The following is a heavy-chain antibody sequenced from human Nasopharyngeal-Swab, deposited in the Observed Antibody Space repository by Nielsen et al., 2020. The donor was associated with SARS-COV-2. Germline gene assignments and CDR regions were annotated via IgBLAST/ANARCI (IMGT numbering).Heavy chain of an antibody. Sequence: SETLSLTCTVSGVSLTSQYWSWIRPPPGKGLEWIGYISHNSGTSYNPSLKSRVTMFMDTSKNQFSLRLRSVTAADTAVYYCAKEGATGWFDPWGQGTLVTVSS. CDR1: GVSLTSQY. J-gene: IGHJ5*02. CDR2: ISHNSGT. CDR3: AKEGATGWFDP. V-gene: IGHV4-59*11.